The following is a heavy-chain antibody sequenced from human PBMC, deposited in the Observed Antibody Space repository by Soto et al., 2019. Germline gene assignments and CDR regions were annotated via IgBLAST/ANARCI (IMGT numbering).Heavy chain of an antibody. CDR2: ISAYNGNT. V-gene: IGHV1-18*04. CDR3: ARDQVSWNYAWFDP. Sequence: ASVKVSCKASGYTFTSYCISWVRQAPGQGLEWMGWISAYNGNTNYAQKLQGRVTMTTDTSTSTAYMELRSLRSDDTAVYYCARDQVSWNYAWFDPWGQGTLVTVSS. J-gene: IGHJ5*02. CDR1: GYTFTSYC. D-gene: IGHD1-7*01.